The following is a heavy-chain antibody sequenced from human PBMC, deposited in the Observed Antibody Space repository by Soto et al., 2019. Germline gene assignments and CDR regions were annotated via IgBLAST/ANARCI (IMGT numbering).Heavy chain of an antibody. CDR2: TRNKAKSYST. J-gene: IGHJ5*02. Sequence: VQLVESGGGLVQPGGSLTLSCAVSGLTFGDHYMEWVRQAPGKGLEWVARTRNKAKSYSTDFAASVKGRFTISRDESKKSLNLQMNSLMAEDTAVYYCSILGGAWGQGTLVIVSS. CDR3: SILGGA. V-gene: IGHV3-72*01. D-gene: IGHD2-21*01. CDR1: GLTFGDHY.